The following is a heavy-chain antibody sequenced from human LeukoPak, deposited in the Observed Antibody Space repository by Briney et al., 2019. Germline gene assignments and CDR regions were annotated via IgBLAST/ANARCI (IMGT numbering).Heavy chain of an antibody. V-gene: IGHV3-23*01. J-gene: IGHJ5*02. Sequence: GGSLRLSCAASGFTFSSFAMSWVRQAPGKGLEWVSGISGSGASTYYADSVKGRFTISRDNAKNTLYLQMTSLTVEDTAVYYCARTSYGGNSPDWFDPWGQGTLVTVSS. CDR1: GFTFSSFA. D-gene: IGHD4-23*01. CDR2: ISGSGAST. CDR3: ARTSYGGNSPDWFDP.